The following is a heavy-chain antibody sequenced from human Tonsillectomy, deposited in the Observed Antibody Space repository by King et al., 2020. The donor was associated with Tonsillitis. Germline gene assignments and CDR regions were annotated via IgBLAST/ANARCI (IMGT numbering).Heavy chain of an antibody. Sequence: QLVQSGGGVVQPGRSLRLSCAASGFTFSSYGMHWVRQAPGKGLEWVAVISYDGSKKYYADSVKGRFTISRDNSKNTLYLQMKSLRAEDTAVYYCASGEVSSFEPSWFDPWGQGTLVTVSS. CDR2: ISYDGSKK. V-gene: IGHV3-30*03. CDR3: ASGEVSSFEPSWFDP. CDR1: GFTFSSYG. J-gene: IGHJ5*02. D-gene: IGHD6-6*01.